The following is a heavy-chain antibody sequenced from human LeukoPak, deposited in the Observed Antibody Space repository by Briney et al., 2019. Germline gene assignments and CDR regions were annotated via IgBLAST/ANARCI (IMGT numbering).Heavy chain of an antibody. D-gene: IGHD3-10*01. V-gene: IGHV1-69*06. Sequence: ASVKVSCKASGGTFSSYAISWVRQAPGQGLEWMGGIIPIFVTANYAQKFQGRVTITADKSTSTAYMELSSLRSEDTAVYYCARSSTYAYGSGSYYNEVYYYGMDVWGKGTTVTVSS. CDR3: ARSSTYAYGSGSYYNEVYYYGMDV. CDR2: IIPIFVTA. CDR1: GGTFSSYA. J-gene: IGHJ6*04.